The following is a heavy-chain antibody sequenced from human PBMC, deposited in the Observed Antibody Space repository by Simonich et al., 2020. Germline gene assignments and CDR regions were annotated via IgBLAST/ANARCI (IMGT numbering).Heavy chain of an antibody. D-gene: IGHD1-1*01. V-gene: IGHV1-2*02. CDR2: SNPNRGGT. CDR1: GYTFTGYY. Sequence: QVQLVQSGAEVKKPGASVKVSCKASGYTFTGYYMHWVRQAPGQGLEWMGCSNPNRGGTNNAQKFQGRVTMTRDTSISTAYMELSRLRSDDTAVYYCASSKRGYNWNDFDYWGQGTLVTVSS. J-gene: IGHJ4*02. CDR3: ASSKRGYNWNDFDY.